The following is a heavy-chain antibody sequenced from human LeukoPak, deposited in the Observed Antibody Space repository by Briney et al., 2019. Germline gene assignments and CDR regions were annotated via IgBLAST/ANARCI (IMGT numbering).Heavy chain of an antibody. CDR3: ATTPIAAAGTSAVDY. Sequence: GGSLRLSCADSGVTFSSYAVSWVRQAQGKGLEWVSAISGSGGSTYYADSVKGRFTISRDNSKNTLYLQMNSLRAEDTAVYYCATTPIAAAGTSAVDYWGRGTLVTVSS. D-gene: IGHD6-13*01. CDR2: ISGSGGST. V-gene: IGHV3-23*01. J-gene: IGHJ4*02. CDR1: GVTFSSYA.